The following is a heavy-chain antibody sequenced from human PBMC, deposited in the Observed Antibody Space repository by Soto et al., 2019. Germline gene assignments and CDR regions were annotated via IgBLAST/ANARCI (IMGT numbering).Heavy chain of an antibody. CDR1: GFIFSNSA. CDR3: ARALYCTSTRCYIAVNVLGLDV. Sequence: PGGSLRLSCAASGFIFSNSALHWVRQAPGKGLEWVSVISYEGNNKYFAASVKGRFTLSRDNSKNTLSLQMNSLRREDTAVYYCARALYCTSTRCYIAVNVLGLDVWGHGTTVTVSS. D-gene: IGHD2-2*02. V-gene: IGHV3-30-3*01. CDR2: ISYEGNNK. J-gene: IGHJ6*02.